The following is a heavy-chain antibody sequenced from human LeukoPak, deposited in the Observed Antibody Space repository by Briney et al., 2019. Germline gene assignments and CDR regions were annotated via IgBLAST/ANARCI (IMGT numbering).Heavy chain of an antibody. CDR2: IYYSGST. J-gene: IGHJ4*02. CDR1: GGSISSYY. V-gene: IGHV4-59*04. CDR3: ARSEDYDYIWGSYRFVFDY. D-gene: IGHD3-16*02. Sequence: SETLSLTCTVSGGSISSYYWSWIRQPPGKGLEWIGSIYYSGSTYYNPSLKSRVTISVDTSKNQFSLKLSSVTAADTAVYYCARSEDYDYIWGSYRFVFDYWGQGTLVTVSS.